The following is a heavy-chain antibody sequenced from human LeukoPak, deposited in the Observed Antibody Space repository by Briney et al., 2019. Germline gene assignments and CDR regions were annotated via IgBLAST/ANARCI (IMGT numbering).Heavy chain of an antibody. CDR1: GFTVSSNY. CDR2: IYSDGST. D-gene: IGHD6-13*01. Sequence: PGGSLRLSCAASGFTVSSNYMSWVRQAPGKGLEWVSVIYSDGSTLYADSVKGRFTISRDNSKNTLYLQTNSLRAEDTAVYYCARAHSSTWYFDCWGQGTLVTVSS. V-gene: IGHV3-53*01. J-gene: IGHJ4*02. CDR3: ARAHSSTWYFDC.